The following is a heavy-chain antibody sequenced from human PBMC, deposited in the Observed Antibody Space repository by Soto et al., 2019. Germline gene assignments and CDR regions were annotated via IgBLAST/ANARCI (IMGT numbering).Heavy chain of an antibody. J-gene: IGHJ4*02. D-gene: IGHD1-26*01. CDR3: AREGGSYLEGFDY. V-gene: IGHV4-61*08. CDR2: ISYNERT. Sequence: SETLSLTCSVSGGSVISGGYYWNWIRQPPGKGLEWIGFISYNERTNYNPSLKSRVTISVDTSKIQFSLKLSSVTAADTAVYYCAREGGSYLEGFDYWGQGTLVTVYS. CDR1: GGSVISGGYY.